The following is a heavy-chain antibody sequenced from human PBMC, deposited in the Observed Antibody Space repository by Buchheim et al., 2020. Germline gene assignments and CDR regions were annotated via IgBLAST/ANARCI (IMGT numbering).Heavy chain of an antibody. CDR1: GYTFTGYY. CDR2: INPNSGGT. J-gene: IGHJ4*02. CDR3: ARSPNGTYYDYVWGSYRGYFDY. Sequence: QVQLVQSGAEVKKPGASVKVSCKASGYTFTGYYMHWVRQAPGQGLEWMGWINPNSGGTNYAQKFQGWVTMTRDTSISTAYMELSRLRSDDTAVYYWARSPNGTYYDYVWGSYRGYFDYWGQGTL. V-gene: IGHV1-2*04. D-gene: IGHD3-16*01.